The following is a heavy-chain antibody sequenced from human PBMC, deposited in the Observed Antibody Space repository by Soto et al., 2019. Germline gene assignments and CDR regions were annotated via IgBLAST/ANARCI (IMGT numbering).Heavy chain of an antibody. Sequence: GGSLRLSCAASGFTFSNYAMNWVRQAPGKGLEWVSAISAGGSNTDYADSVKGRFAISSDNSKNTLYLQMNSLRAEDTAVYYCAKEYSTSFDYWGQGTLVTVSS. CDR1: GFTFSNYA. V-gene: IGHV3-23*01. J-gene: IGHJ4*02. CDR3: AKEYSTSFDY. D-gene: IGHD6-6*01. CDR2: ISAGGSNT.